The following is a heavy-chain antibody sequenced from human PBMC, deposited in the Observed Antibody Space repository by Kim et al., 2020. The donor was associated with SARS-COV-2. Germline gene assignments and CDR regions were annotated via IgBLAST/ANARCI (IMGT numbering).Heavy chain of an antibody. Sequence: SETLSLTCTVSGGSISSYYWSWIRQPPGKGLEWIGYIYYSGSTNYNPSLKSRVTISVDTSKNQFSLKLSSVTAADTAVYYCARTIGPGIAAAGGFDPWGQGTLVTVSS. J-gene: IGHJ5*02. CDR2: IYYSGST. D-gene: IGHD6-13*01. CDR3: ARTIGPGIAAAGGFDP. CDR1: GGSISSYY. V-gene: IGHV4-59*01.